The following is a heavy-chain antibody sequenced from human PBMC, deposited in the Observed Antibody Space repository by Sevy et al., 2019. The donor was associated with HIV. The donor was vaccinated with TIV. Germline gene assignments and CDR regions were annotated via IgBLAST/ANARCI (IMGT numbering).Heavy chain of an antibody. D-gene: IGHD2-21*01. CDR3: ALRGRIWAFAQ. V-gene: IGHV3-7*01. Sequence: GGSLRLSCAASGFSFSDYWMSWVRQAPGKGLEWVANIKHDGTETYYVDSVKGRFTISRDNGKKSLYLQMNSLRVEDTTVYYCALRGRIWAFAQWGQGVLVTDSS. J-gene: IGHJ4*02. CDR2: IKHDGTET. CDR1: GFSFSDYW.